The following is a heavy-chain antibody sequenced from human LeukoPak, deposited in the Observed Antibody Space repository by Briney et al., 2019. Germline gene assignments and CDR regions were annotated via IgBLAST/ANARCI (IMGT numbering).Heavy chain of an antibody. Sequence: SQTLSLTCTVSGGSISSGGYSWSWIRQHPGKGLEWIGYIYYSGSTYYNPSLKSRVTMSVDTSKNQFSLKLSSVTAADTAVYYCARAGVRNYYDSSGYLTYYFDYWGQGTLVTVSS. CDR1: GGSISSGGYS. D-gene: IGHD3-22*01. CDR2: IYYSGST. CDR3: ARAGVRNYYDSSGYLTYYFDY. V-gene: IGHV4-31*03. J-gene: IGHJ4*02.